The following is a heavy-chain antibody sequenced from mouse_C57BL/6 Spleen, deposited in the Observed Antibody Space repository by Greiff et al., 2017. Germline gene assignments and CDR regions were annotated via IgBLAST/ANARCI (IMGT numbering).Heavy chain of an antibody. CDR2: ISSGGSYT. V-gene: IGHV5-6*01. CDR1: GFTFSSYG. CDR3: ARQDSNPYYAMDY. J-gene: IGHJ4*01. D-gene: IGHD2-5*01. Sequence: EVKLVESGGDLVKPGGSLKLSCAASGFTFSSYGMSWVRQTPDKRLEWVATISSGGSYTYYPDSVQGRFTISRDNAKNTLYLQMSSLKSEDTAMYYCARQDSNPYYAMDYWGQGTSVTVSS.